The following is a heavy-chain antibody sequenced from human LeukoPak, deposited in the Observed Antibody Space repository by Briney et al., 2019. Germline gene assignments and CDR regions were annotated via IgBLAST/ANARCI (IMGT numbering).Heavy chain of an antibody. J-gene: IGHJ4*02. V-gene: IGHV1-18*04. CDR3: ARAGIAADGIIDY. CDR1: GYSFTAFY. Sequence: ASVKVSFKASGYSFTAFYIHWVRQAPGQGLEWMGWIRPYNGDTNYAQKFQGRVTMTTDTSTTTAYMELRGLRSDDTAVYYCARAGIAADGIIDYWGQGTLVTVSS. CDR2: IRPYNGDT. D-gene: IGHD6-13*01.